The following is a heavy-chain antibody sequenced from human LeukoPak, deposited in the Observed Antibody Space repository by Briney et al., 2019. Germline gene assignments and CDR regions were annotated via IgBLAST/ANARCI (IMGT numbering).Heavy chain of an antibody. CDR2: IYYTGST. Sequence: PSETLSLTCTVSGGSISSYFWGWIRQPPGKGLEWIGYIYYTGSTYYNPSFMSRVTISLDTSKNQFSLQLRSVTAADTAVYYCARVSPLERWFDPWGQGTLVTVSS. D-gene: IGHD3-3*01. J-gene: IGHJ5*02. V-gene: IGHV4-59*01. CDR1: GGSISSYF. CDR3: ARVSPLERWFDP.